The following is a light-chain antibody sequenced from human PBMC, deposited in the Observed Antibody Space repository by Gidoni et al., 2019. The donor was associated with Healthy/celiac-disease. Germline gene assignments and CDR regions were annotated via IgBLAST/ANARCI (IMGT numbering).Light chain of an antibody. CDR2: GNS. J-gene: IGLJ1*01. CDR3: QSYDSSLSGSYV. CDR1: SYNIGAGYD. V-gene: IGLV1-40*01. Sequence: HSALTQPPSVSAAPGHRAPIPCTGSSYNIGAGYDVHRYQQPPGTAPKLLLYGNSNRPSGVPDGFSGSKSGTSATLAITGLQAEDEADYYCQSYDSSLSGSYVFGTGTKVTVL.